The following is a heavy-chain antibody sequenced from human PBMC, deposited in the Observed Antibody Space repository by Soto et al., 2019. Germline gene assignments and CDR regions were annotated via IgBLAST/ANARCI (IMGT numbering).Heavy chain of an antibody. CDR1: GFTFGGHA. J-gene: IGHJ3*01. Sequence: GGSLRLSCSTSGFTFGGHAMSWFRQAPGKGPEWVGFIRGKAYGGTTEYAASVRGRFTISRDDYKSIAYLQMNSLTTEDTAMYYCARPSYYYDSSGFEPGAFDFWGQGTMVTVSS. CDR2: IRGKAYGGTT. CDR3: ARPSYYYDSSGFEPGAFDF. V-gene: IGHV3-49*03. D-gene: IGHD3-22*01.